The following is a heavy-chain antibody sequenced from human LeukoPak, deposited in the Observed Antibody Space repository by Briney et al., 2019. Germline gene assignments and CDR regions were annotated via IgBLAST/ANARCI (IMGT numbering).Heavy chain of an antibody. Sequence: GGSLRLSCAASGFTVSSNYMSWVRQAPGKGLEWVSVIYSGGGTYYADSVKGRFTISRDNSKNTLYLQMNGLRAEDTAVYYCARDSSSCSTSCYPDYYGMDVWGKGTTVTVSS. CDR2: IYSGGGT. D-gene: IGHD2-2*01. J-gene: IGHJ6*04. V-gene: IGHV3-53*01. CDR3: ARDSSSCSTSCYPDYYGMDV. CDR1: GFTVSSNY.